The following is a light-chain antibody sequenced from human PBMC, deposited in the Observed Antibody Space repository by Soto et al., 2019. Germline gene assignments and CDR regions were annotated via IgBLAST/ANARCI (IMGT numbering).Light chain of an antibody. V-gene: IGKV3-20*01. CDR1: QRLSSNY. Sequence: EIVLTQSPGTLSLSPGERATLSCRASQRLSSNYLAWFQQKPGQAPRLLIYDASGRATGIPDRFSGSGSGTDFTLTISRLEPEDFAVYYCQQYGSSGTFGQGTKVDIK. CDR2: DAS. CDR3: QQYGSSGT. J-gene: IGKJ1*01.